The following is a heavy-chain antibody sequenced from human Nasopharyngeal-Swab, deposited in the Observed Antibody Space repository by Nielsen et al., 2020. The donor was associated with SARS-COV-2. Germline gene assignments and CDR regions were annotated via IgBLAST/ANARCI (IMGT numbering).Heavy chain of an antibody. J-gene: IGHJ3*02. V-gene: IGHV3-21*01. CDR1: GFTFSSYS. D-gene: IGHD3-22*01. Sequence: GEALKISCAASGFTFSSYSMNWVRQAPGKGLEWVSSISSSSSYIYYADSVKGRFTISRDNAKNSLYLQMNSLRAEDTAVYYCARDSYYYDSSGMGPCAFDIWGQGIMVTVSS. CDR3: ARDSYYYDSSGMGPCAFDI. CDR2: ISSSSSYI.